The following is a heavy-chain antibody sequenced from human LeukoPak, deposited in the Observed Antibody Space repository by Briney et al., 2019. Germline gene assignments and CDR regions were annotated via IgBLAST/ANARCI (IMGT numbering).Heavy chain of an antibody. CDR2: IYHSGST. Sequence: SETLSLTCTVSGGSISSGYYWGWIRQPPGKGLEWIGSIYHSGSTYYNPSLKSRVTISVDTSKNQFSLKLSSVTAADTAVYYCASGDGPDYWGQGTLVTVSS. CDR1: GGSISSGYY. J-gene: IGHJ4*02. CDR3: ASGDGPDY. D-gene: IGHD3-10*01. V-gene: IGHV4-38-2*02.